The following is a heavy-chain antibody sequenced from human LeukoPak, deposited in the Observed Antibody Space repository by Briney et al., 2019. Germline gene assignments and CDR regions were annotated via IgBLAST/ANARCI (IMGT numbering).Heavy chain of an antibody. Sequence: SETLSLTCAVSGGSISSSNWWSWVRQPPGKGLEWIGEIYHSGSTNYNPSLKSRVTISVDKSKNQFSLKLSSVTAADTAVYYCARDPDCSGGSCYTPWFDYWGQGTLVTVSS. CDR3: ARDPDCSGGSCYTPWFDY. CDR2: IYHSGST. D-gene: IGHD2-15*01. J-gene: IGHJ4*02. CDR1: GGSISSSNW. V-gene: IGHV4-4*02.